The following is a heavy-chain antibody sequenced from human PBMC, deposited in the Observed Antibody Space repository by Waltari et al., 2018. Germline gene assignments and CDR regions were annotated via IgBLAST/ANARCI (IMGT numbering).Heavy chain of an antibody. D-gene: IGHD1-7*01. CDR1: GFTFGDYY. V-gene: IGHV3-11*04. Sequence: QVQLVESGGGLVKPGGSLGLSCVACGFTFGDYYMSWIRQAPGKGLEWVSHIRGSGSSKYYADSVKGRFTISRDNAKNSLYLQMNSLRAEDTGVYYCARGNNWNYGPKYYFDYWGQGSLVTVSS. CDR3: ARGNNWNYGPKYYFDY. CDR2: IRGSGSSK. J-gene: IGHJ4*02.